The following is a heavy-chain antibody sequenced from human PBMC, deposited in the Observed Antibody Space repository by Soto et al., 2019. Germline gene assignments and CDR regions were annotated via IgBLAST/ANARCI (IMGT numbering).Heavy chain of an antibody. J-gene: IGHJ6*03. CDR3: ARGVSGSGSHYYYYYMDV. D-gene: IGHD3-10*01. Sequence: GGSLRLSCAASGFTFSSYSMNWVRQAPGKGLEWVSSISSSSSYIYYADSVKGRFTISRDNAKNSLYLQMNSLRAEDTAVYYCARGVSGSGSHYYYYYMDVWGKGTTVTVSS. V-gene: IGHV3-21*01. CDR1: GFTFSSYS. CDR2: ISSSSSYI.